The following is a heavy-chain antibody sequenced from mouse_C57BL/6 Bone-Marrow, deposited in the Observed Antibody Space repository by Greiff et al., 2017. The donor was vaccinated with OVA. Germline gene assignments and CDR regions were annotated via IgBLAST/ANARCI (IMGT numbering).Heavy chain of an antibody. J-gene: IGHJ3*01. Sequence: EVKLMESGAELVKPGASVKLSCTASGFNIKDYYMHWVKQRTEQGLEWIGRIDPEDGETKYAPTFQGKATITADTSSNTAYLQLSSLTSEDTAVYYCARFPDRGFAYWGQGTLVTVSA. CDR2: IDPEDGET. V-gene: IGHV14-2*01. CDR1: GFNIKDYY. CDR3: ARFPDRGFAY.